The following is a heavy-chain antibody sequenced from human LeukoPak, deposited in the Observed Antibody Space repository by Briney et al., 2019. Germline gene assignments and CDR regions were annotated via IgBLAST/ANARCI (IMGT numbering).Heavy chain of an antibody. Sequence: SVKVSCKASGGTFSSYAICWVRQAPGQGLEWMGRIIPIFGTANYAQKFQGRVTITTDESTSTAYMELSSLRSEDTAVYYCARDSYNSSGYYYVGDDYWGQGTLVTVSS. D-gene: IGHD3-22*01. CDR2: IIPIFGTA. CDR3: ARDSYNSSGYYYVGDDY. J-gene: IGHJ4*02. V-gene: IGHV1-69*05. CDR1: GGTFSSYA.